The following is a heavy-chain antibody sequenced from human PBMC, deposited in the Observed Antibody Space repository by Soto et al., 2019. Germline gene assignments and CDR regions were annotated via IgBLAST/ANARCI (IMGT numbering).Heavy chain of an antibody. CDR1: GFTLSANV. D-gene: IGHD3-16*01. V-gene: IGHV3-30*18. J-gene: IGHJ6*02. CDR2: VSYDGSTE. Sequence: QVQLVESGGGVVQPGRSLRLSCAASGFTLSANVMHWVRQAPGKGLEWVAGVSYDGSTEYYAESVKGRFTISRDNSKNTLFLQMNNVRLEDTALYFCAKGSLGDYDYYGMDVWGEGTTV. CDR3: AKGSLGDYDYYGMDV.